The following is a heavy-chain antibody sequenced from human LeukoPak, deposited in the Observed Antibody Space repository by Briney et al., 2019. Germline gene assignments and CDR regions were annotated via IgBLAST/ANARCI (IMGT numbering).Heavy chain of an antibody. D-gene: IGHD6-13*01. CDR1: GGSFSGYY. J-gene: IGHJ4*02. V-gene: IGHV4-34*01. CDR2: INHSGST. CDR3: AREGSSSPWDY. Sequence: PSETLPLTCAVYGGSFSGYYWSWIRQPPGKGLEWIGEINHSGSTNYNPSLKSRFTISVDTSKNQFSLKLSSVTAADTAVYYCAREGSSSPWDYWGQGTLVTVSS.